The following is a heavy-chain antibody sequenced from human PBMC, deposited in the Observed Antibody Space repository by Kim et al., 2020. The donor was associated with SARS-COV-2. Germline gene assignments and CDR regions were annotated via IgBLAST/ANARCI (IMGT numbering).Heavy chain of an antibody. V-gene: IGHV1-46*01. J-gene: IGHJ4*02. CDR1: GYTFTSYY. Sequence: ASVKVSCKASGYTFTSYYMHWVRQAPGQGLEWMGIINPSGGSTSYAQKFQGRVTMTRDTSTSTVYMELSSLRSEDTAVYYCARDRRYYDSSGYSGNDYWGQGTLVTVSS. CDR3: ARDRRYYDSSGYSGNDY. CDR2: INPSGGST. D-gene: IGHD3-22*01.